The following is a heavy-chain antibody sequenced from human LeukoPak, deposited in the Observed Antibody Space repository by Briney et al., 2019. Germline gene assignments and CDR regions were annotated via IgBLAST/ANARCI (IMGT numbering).Heavy chain of an antibody. J-gene: IGHJ4*02. CDR2: INPSGGST. CDR1: GYIFTSYY. V-gene: IGHV1-46*01. Sequence: VASVKVSCKASGYIFTSYYIHWVRQAPGEGLEWMGIINPSGGSTIYPQKFQGRVSMTRDTSTSTVYMELSSLRSEDTAVYYCARVPFLLSGFWDYWGQGTLVTVSS. CDR3: ARVPFLLSGFWDY. D-gene: IGHD6-25*01.